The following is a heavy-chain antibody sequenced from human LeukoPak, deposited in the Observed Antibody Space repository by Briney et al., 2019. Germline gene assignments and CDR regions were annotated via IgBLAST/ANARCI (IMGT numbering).Heavy chain of an antibody. CDR3: ASSYCSGGNCYAFDY. J-gene: IGHJ4*02. V-gene: IGHV3-21*01. D-gene: IGHD2-15*01. Sequence: PGGSLRLSCAASGXTFSTYSMNWVRQAPGKGLEWVSCISKSSSYIDYGDSVKGRFTISRDNAKNSLYLQMNSLRAEDTAVYYCASSYCSGGNCYAFDYWGQGTLVTVSS. CDR1: GXTFSTYS. CDR2: ISKSSSYI.